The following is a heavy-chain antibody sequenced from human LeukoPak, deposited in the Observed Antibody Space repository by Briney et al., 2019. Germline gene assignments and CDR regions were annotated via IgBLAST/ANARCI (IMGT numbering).Heavy chain of an antibody. Sequence: PGGSLRLSCAASGFTLSSYSMNWVRQAQGKGLEWVSYISSSSSTIYYADSVKGRFTISTDNAKNSLYLQMNSLRAEDTAVYYCARDMEFGDRNNLFDHWGQGTLVTVSS. D-gene: IGHD1-1*01. CDR1: GFTLSSYS. J-gene: IGHJ5*02. V-gene: IGHV3-48*01. CDR2: ISSSSSTI. CDR3: ARDMEFGDRNNLFDH.